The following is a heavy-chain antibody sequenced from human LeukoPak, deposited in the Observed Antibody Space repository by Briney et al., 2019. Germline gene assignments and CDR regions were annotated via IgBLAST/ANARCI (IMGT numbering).Heavy chain of an antibody. CDR2: ISYDGSNK. J-gene: IGHJ4*02. CDR1: GFTFSSYA. D-gene: IGHD4-17*01. CDR3: ARSTGGIDY. Sequence: GGSLRLSCAASGFTFSSYAMHWVRQAPGKGLEWVAVISYDGSNKYYADSVKGRFTISRDNSKNTLYLQMNSLRAEDTAVYYCARSTGGIDYWGQGTLVTVSS. V-gene: IGHV3-30*04.